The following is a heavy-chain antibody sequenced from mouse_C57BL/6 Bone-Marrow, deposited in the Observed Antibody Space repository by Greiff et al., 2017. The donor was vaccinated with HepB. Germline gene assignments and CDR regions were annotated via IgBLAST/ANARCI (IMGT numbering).Heavy chain of an antibody. D-gene: IGHD1-1*02. J-gene: IGHJ4*01. Sequence: EVKLMESGPGLVKPSQSLSLTCSVTGYSITSGYYWNWIRQFPGNKLEWMGYISYDGSNNYNPSLKNRISITRDTSKNQFFLKLNSVTTEDTATYYCARDGGYGAMDYWGQGTSVTVSS. CDR2: ISYDGSN. V-gene: IGHV3-6*01. CDR1: GYSITSGYY. CDR3: ARDGGYGAMDY.